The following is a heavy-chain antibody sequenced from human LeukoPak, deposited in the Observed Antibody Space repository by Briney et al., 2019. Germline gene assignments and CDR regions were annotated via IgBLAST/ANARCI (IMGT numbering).Heavy chain of an antibody. CDR2: ISYDGSNK. CDR1: GFTFSSYG. CDR3: ARDGGMITFGGVIGY. Sequence: GSLRLSCAASGFTFSSYGMHWVRQAPGKGLEWVAVISYDGSNKYYADSVKGRFTISRDNSKNTLYLQMNSLRAEDTAVYYCARDGGMITFGGVIGYWGQGTLVTVSS. J-gene: IGHJ4*02. D-gene: IGHD3-16*01. V-gene: IGHV3-30*19.